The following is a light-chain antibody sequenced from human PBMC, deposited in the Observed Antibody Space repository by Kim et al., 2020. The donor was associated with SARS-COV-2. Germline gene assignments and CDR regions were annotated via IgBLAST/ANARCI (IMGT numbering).Light chain of an antibody. CDR2: ENN. Sequence: GQPVTLSCTASSGSIARNYDEWYQQSQGSAPTTVIYENNQRPSGVPDRFSGSIDSYANSASLTISGLKTEDEADYYCQSYDNNNQVFGGGTQRTV. J-gene: IGLJ3*02. CDR3: QSYDNNNQV. CDR1: SGSIARNY. V-gene: IGLV6-57*02.